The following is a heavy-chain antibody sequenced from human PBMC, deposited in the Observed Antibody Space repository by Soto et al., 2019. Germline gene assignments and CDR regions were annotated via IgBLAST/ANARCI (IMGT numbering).Heavy chain of an antibody. D-gene: IGHD1-7*01. J-gene: IGHJ4*02. CDR1: GGTFSSYA. V-gene: IGHV1-69*13. Sequence: SVKVSCKASGGTFSSYAISWVRQAPGQGLEWMGGIIPIFGTANYAQKFQGRVTITADESTSTAYMELSSLRSEDTAVYYCARDRVELELIPAFDYWGQGTLVTVSS. CDR3: ARDRVELELIPAFDY. CDR2: IIPIFGTA.